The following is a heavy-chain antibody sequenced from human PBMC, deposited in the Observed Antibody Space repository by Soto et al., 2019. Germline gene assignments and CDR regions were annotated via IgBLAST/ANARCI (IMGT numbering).Heavy chain of an antibody. V-gene: IGHV3-23*01. J-gene: IGHJ4*02. Sequence: EVQLLESGGGLVQPGGSLRLSCAASGFTFSSYAMSWVRQAPGKGLEWVSAISGSGGSKYYADSVKGRFTISRDNSKNTLYLQMNSLIAEDTAVYYCAKDLARTWIQRWLRSGFDDWGQGTLVTVCS. CDR1: GFTFSSYA. D-gene: IGHD5-18*01. CDR3: AKDLARTWIQRWLRSGFDD. CDR2: ISGSGGSK.